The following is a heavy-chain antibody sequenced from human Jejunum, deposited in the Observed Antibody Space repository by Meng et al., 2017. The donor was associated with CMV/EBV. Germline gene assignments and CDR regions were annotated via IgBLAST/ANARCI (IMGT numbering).Heavy chain of an antibody. D-gene: IGHD3-22*01. CDR2: IGTAGDT. V-gene: IGHV3-13*01. CDR3: ARARISTMIVVATDAFDI. CDR1: FSSYE. J-gene: IGHJ3*02. Sequence: FSSYEMHGVRQAPGKGLEWVSAIGTAGDTYYPGSVKGRFTISRENAKNSLYLQMNSLRAGDTAVYYCARARISTMIVVATDAFDIWGQGTRVTVSS.